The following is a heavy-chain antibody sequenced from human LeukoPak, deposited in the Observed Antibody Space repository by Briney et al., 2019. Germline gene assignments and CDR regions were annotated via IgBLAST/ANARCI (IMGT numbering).Heavy chain of an antibody. V-gene: IGHV1-69*06. CDR2: IIPIFGTA. J-gene: IGHJ4*02. CDR3: ARDVDGYSGYDGNY. CDR1: VGTFIIYA. D-gene: IGHD5-12*01. Sequence: GASVTVSCTASVGTFIIYAISWVRQAPGQGLEWMGRIIPIFGTANYAQKFQGRVTITADKSTSTAYMELSSLRSEDTAVYYCARDVDGYSGYDGNYWGQGTLVTVSS.